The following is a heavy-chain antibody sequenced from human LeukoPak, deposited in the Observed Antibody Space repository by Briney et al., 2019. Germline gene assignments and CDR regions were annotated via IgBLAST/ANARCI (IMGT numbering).Heavy chain of an antibody. CDR1: GYTFISYG. V-gene: IGHV1-18*01. Sequence: GASVKVSCKASGYTFISYGMNWVRQAPGQGLEWIGWISAYNGNTNYAQRLQGRVTMTTDTSTSTAYMELKSLRTDDTGVYYCARGPYYHSWSGYPDYWGQGTLVTVSS. CDR2: ISAYNGNT. CDR3: ARGPYYHSWSGYPDY. J-gene: IGHJ4*02. D-gene: IGHD3-3*01.